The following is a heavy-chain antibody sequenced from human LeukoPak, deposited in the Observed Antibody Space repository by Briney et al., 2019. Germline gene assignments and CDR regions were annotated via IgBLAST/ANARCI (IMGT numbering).Heavy chain of an antibody. CDR3: ARMTSSGWYAAGYYFDY. CDR2: INHSGST. V-gene: IGHV4-34*01. J-gene: IGHJ4*02. D-gene: IGHD6-19*01. CDR1: GFTFSNAW. Sequence: GSLRLSCAASGFTFSNAWMSWVRQAPGKGLEWIGEINHSGSTNYNPSLKSRVTISVDTSKNQFSLKLSSVTAADTAVYYCARMTSSGWYAAGYYFDYWGQGTLVTVSS.